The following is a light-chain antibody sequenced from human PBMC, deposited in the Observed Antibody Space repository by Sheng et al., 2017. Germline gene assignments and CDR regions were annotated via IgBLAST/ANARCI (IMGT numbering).Light chain of an antibody. CDR3: QHYGNSPPWT. J-gene: IGKJ1*01. CDR1: QSVSRNF. CDR2: AAS. Sequence: EIVLTQSPGTLSLSPGERATLSCRASQSVSRNFLAWYQQKPGQAPRLLIYAASSRATGIPDRFSGSGSGTDFTLTISRLEPGDFAVYYCQHYGNSPPWTFGQGPRWKSN. V-gene: IGKV3-20*01.